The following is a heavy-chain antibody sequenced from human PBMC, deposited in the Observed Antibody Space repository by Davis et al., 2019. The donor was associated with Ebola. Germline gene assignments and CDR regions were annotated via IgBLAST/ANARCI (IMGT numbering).Heavy chain of an antibody. Sequence: GESLKISCAASGFTFSSYSMNWVRQAPGKGLEWVSYISSSSSTIYYADSVKGRFTISRDNAKNSLYLQMNSLRDEDMAVYYCARDSTTVVSQKQFDYWGQGTLVTVSS. CDR1: GFTFSSYS. D-gene: IGHD4-23*01. CDR2: ISSSSSTI. J-gene: IGHJ4*02. V-gene: IGHV3-48*02. CDR3: ARDSTTVVSQKQFDY.